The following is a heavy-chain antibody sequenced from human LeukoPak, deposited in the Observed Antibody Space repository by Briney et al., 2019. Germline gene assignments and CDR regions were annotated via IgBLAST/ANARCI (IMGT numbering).Heavy chain of an antibody. CDR3: ARGKSRLGKSPDY. CDR1: GFTFSNHW. J-gene: IGHJ4*02. V-gene: IGHV3-7*03. Sequence: HSGGSLRLSCAASGFTFSNHWMSWVRQAPGKGLEWVANIKQDGSEKYYVDSVKGRFTISRENAKNSLYLQMNSLRSEDTAVYYCARGKSRLGKSPDYWGQGTLVTVSS. D-gene: IGHD3-16*01. CDR2: IKQDGSEK.